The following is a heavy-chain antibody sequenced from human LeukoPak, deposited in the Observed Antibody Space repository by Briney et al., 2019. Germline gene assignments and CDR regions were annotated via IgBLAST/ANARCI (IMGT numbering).Heavy chain of an antibody. CDR1: GYTFTSYY. J-gene: IGHJ6*02. V-gene: IGHV1-46*01. CDR2: INPSGGST. Sequence: ASVKVSCKASGYTFTSYYMHWVRQAPGQGLGWMGIINPSGGSTSYAQKFQGRVTMTRDTSTSTVYMELSSLRSEDTAVYYCARSGYSSSWSYYGMDVWGQGTTVTVSS. CDR3: ARSGYSSSWSYYGMDV. D-gene: IGHD6-13*01.